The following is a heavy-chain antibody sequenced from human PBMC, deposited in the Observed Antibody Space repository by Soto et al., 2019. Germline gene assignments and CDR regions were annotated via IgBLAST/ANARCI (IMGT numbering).Heavy chain of an antibody. CDR1: GYPFTSYG. J-gene: IGHJ6*02. CDR3: ARPRQPRYYYYGMDV. Sequence: ASVKVSCQASGYPFTSYGISWVRPAPGQGLEWMGWISAYNGNTNYAQKLQGRVTMTTDTSTSTAYMELRSLRSDDTAVYYCARPRQPRYYYYGMDVWGQGTTVTVSS. D-gene: IGHD6-13*01. V-gene: IGHV1-18*04. CDR2: ISAYNGNT.